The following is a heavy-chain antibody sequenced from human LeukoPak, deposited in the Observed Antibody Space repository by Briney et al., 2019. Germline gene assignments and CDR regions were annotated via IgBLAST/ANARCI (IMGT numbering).Heavy chain of an antibody. Sequence: SETLSLTCTVSGGSISSYYWSWIRQPAGKGLEWIGRIYTSGSTNYNPSLKSRVTMSVDTSKNQFSLKLSSVTAADTAVYYCARDDLWVRGVAEVWFDPWGQGTLVTVSS. J-gene: IGHJ5*02. CDR1: GGSISSYY. CDR2: IYTSGST. D-gene: IGHD3-10*01. V-gene: IGHV4-4*07. CDR3: ARDDLWVRGVAEVWFDP.